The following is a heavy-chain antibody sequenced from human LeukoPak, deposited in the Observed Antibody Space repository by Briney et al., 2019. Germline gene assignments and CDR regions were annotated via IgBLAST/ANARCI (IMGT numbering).Heavy chain of an antibody. D-gene: IGHD1-20*01. J-gene: IGHJ4*02. V-gene: IGHV3-15*07. CDR3: STLTSRGLSDS. Sequence: GGSPRLSCAASGFTFTNAWMNWVRQAPGKGLEWVGRIKSKADGETIDYAAPVKGRFTFSRDDSKNMLYLQMNSLKSEDTAVYYCSTLTSRGLSDSWGQGTLVTVSS. CDR1: GFTFTNAW. CDR2: IKSKADGETI.